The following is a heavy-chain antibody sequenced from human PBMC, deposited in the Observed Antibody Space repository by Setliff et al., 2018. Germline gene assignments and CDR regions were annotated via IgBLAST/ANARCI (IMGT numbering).Heavy chain of an antibody. D-gene: IGHD3-22*01. CDR1: GGSISSSSYY. CDR2: IYYSGST. Sequence: SETLSLTCTVSGGSISSSSYYWGWIRQPPGKGLEWIGSIYYSGSTYYNPSLKSRVTISVDTSKKQFSLKLSSVTAADTAVYYCARGPYNIYDRSGYGFTNWFDPWGQGIRGTVS. CDR3: ARGPYNIYDRSGYGFTNWFDP. J-gene: IGHJ5*02. V-gene: IGHV4-39*07.